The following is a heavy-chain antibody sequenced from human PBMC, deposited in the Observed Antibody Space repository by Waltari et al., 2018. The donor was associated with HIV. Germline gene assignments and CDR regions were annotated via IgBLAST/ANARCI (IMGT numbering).Heavy chain of an antibody. CDR3: AKPQGGWELLGDFDM. CDR1: GFSFSSYA. Sequence: EVQLVESGGGLVQPGGSLRVSCAASGFSFSSYAMSWVRQGPGKGRECVSVISVNGGTTSYADSEKGRFTISRDNSKNTRDLQMNSLRADDTAVYYCAKPQGGWELLGDFDMWGQGTMVAVSS. J-gene: IGHJ3*02. CDR2: ISVNGGTT. V-gene: IGHV3-23*04. D-gene: IGHD1-26*01.